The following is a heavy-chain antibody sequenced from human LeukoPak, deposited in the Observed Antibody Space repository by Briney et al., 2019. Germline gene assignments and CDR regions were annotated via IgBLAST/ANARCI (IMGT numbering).Heavy chain of an antibody. CDR1: GGSFSGYY. D-gene: IGHD2-15*01. CDR2: INHSGST. J-gene: IGHJ4*02. Sequence: PSETLSLTCAVYGGSFSGYYWSWIRRPPGKGLEWIGEINHSGSTNYNPSLKSRVTISVDTSKNQFSLKLSSVTAADTAVYYCARDRCSGGSCYSSPYIDYWGQGTLVTVSS. V-gene: IGHV4-34*01. CDR3: ARDRCSGGSCYSSPYIDY.